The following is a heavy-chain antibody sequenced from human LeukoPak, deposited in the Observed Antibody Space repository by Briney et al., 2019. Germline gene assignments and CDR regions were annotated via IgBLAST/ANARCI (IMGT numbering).Heavy chain of an antibody. V-gene: IGHV3-30*04. D-gene: IGHD2/OR15-2a*01. CDR2: ITHDGSIK. Sequence: GRSLRLSCAASAFTFSGYAMHWVRQAPGKGLEWVAVITHDGSIKHYADSVKGRFTISRDNSKNTLYVQMNTLRAEDTAVYYCASHGSPTFWGQGTLVTVSS. CDR3: ASHGSPTF. J-gene: IGHJ4*02. CDR1: AFTFSGYA.